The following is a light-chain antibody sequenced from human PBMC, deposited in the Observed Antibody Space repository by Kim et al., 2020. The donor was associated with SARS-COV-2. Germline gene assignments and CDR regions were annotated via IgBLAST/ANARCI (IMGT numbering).Light chain of an antibody. V-gene: IGKV1-5*01. J-gene: IGKJ1*01. CDR3: QQYSSFAT. Sequence: SGSVGDSVTITGRASQSNENRLAWYEQKPGKAPNVLIYDGSALASGVPSRFSGSGFGADFTLTISSLQPDDFATYYCQQYSSFATFGQGTKVDIK. CDR2: DGS. CDR1: QSNENR.